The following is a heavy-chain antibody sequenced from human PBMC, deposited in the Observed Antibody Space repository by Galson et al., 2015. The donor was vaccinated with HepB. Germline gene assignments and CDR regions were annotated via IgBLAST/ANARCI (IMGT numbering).Heavy chain of an antibody. V-gene: IGHV1-69*13. CDR2: IIPIFGTA. Sequence: SVKVSCKASGGTFSSYAISWVRQAPGQGLEWMGGIIPIFGTANYAQKFQGRVTITADESTSTAYMELSSLRSEDTAVYYCARDQGCSSTSCYASMDYYYYYGMDVWGQGTTVTVSS. J-gene: IGHJ6*02. D-gene: IGHD2-2*01. CDR3: ARDQGCSSTSCYASMDYYYYYGMDV. CDR1: GGTFSSYA.